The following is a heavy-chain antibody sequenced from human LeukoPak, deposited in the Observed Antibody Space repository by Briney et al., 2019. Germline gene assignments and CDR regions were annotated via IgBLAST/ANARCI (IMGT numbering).Heavy chain of an antibody. V-gene: IGHV3-33*01. D-gene: IGHD3-16*01. Sequence: GGSLRLSCAASGFILSNYGLHWVRQGPGKGLEWLAVINYDGNNRYYADSVKGRFTTSRDSSEITLYLEINRLRADDTAIYYCARWGGTRQFYFDYWGQGTLATVSS. J-gene: IGHJ4*02. CDR1: GFILSNYG. CDR3: ARWGGTRQFYFDY. CDR2: INYDGNNR.